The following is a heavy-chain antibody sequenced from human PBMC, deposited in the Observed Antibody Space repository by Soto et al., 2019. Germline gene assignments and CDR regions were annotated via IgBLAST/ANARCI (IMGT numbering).Heavy chain of an antibody. D-gene: IGHD2-2*01. CDR1: GGSISSYY. Sequence: SETLSLTCTVSGGSISSYYWSWIRQPPGKGLEWIGYIYYSGSTNYNPSLKSRVTISVDTSKNQFSLKLSSVTAADTAVYYCARKSRDGYIDYWGQGTPVTVSS. CDR2: IYYSGST. CDR3: ARKSRDGYIDY. V-gene: IGHV4-59*01. J-gene: IGHJ4*02.